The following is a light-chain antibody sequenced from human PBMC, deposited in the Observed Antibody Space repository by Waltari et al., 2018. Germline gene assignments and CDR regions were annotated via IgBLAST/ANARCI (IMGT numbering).Light chain of an antibody. CDR3: QQYNHWPT. Sequence: SYELTQPPSVSVSPGQTATITCSADQWGDKFVAWYQQKSGQSPFLVIYQDMKRPSGIPELFSGSNSGNTATLTINSLQSEDFAVYYCQQYNHWPTFGGGTK. CDR2: QDM. CDR1: QWGDKF. J-gene: IGLJ2*01. V-gene: IGLV3-1*01.